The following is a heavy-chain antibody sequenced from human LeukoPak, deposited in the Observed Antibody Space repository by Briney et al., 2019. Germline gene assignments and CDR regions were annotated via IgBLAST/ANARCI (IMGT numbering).Heavy chain of an antibody. CDR3: AKTRIQLWQYFDY. J-gene: IGHJ4*02. V-gene: IGHV3-30*18. CDR2: ISYDGSNK. CDR1: GFTFSSYG. D-gene: IGHD5-18*01. Sequence: GGSLRLSCAASGFTFSSYGMHWVRQAPGKGLEWVAVISYDGSNKYYAYSVKGRFTISRDNSKNTLYLQMNSLRAEDTAVYYCAKTRIQLWQYFDYWGQGTLVTVSS.